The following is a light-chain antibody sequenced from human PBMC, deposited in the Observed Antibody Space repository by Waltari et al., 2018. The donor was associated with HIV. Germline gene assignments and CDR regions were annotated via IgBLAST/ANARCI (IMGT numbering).Light chain of an antibody. CDR1: GSSIGTNY. V-gene: IGLV1-47*01. Sequence: GQRVSISCSGSGSSIGTNYVYWYQQLPGTTPKLLIYKNNQRPSGVPDRFSGSKSGTSASLAISGLRSEDEADYYCASWDDSRGGLWVFGGGTTLTVL. CDR3: ASWDDSRGGLWV. J-gene: IGLJ3*02. CDR2: KNN.